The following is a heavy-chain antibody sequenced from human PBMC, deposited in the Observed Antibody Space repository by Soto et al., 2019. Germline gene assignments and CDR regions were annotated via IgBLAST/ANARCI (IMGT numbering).Heavy chain of an antibody. J-gene: IGHJ5*02. D-gene: IGHD6-13*01. CDR1: GFTFSSYG. CDR2: VWYDGSNK. Sequence: QVQLVESGGGVVQPGRSLRLSCAASGFTFSSYGMHWVRQAPGKGLEWVAVVWYDGSNKYYADSVKGRFTISRDNSKNTLYLQMNSLRAEDTAVYYCARGSIAAARHPPFDPWGQGTLVTVSS. V-gene: IGHV3-33*01. CDR3: ARGSIAAARHPPFDP.